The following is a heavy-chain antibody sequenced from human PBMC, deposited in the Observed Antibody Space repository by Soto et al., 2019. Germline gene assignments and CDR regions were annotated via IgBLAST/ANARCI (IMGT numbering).Heavy chain of an antibody. Sequence: GGSLRLSCAASGFTFDDYGMSWVRQAPGKGLEWVSGINWNGGSTGYADSVKGRFTISRDNAKNSLYLQMNSLRAEDTALYYCARQFIAAAGTQHGWFDPWGQGTLVTVSS. CDR1: GFTFDDYG. J-gene: IGHJ5*02. D-gene: IGHD6-13*01. V-gene: IGHV3-20*04. CDR2: INWNGGST. CDR3: ARQFIAAAGTQHGWFDP.